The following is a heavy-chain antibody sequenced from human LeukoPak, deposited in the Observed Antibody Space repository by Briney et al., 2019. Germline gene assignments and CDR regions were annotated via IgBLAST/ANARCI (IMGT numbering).Heavy chain of an antibody. CDR2: INPNSGGT. CDR1: GYTFTGYY. Sequence: ASVKVSCKASGYTFTGYYMHWVRQAPGQGLEWMGWINPNSGGTNYAQKLQGRVTMTRDTSISTAYMELSRLRSDDTAVYYCARDSALTMMVVVITVGAFDIWGQGTMVTVSS. CDR3: ARDSALTMMVVVITVGAFDI. D-gene: IGHD3-22*01. J-gene: IGHJ3*02. V-gene: IGHV1-2*02.